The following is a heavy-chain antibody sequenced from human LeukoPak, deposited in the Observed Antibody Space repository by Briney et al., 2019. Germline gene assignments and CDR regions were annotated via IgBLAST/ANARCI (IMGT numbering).Heavy chain of an antibody. Sequence: ASVKVSCKASGYTFTSYAMHWVRQAPGQRLEWMGWINAGNGNTKYSQKFQGRVTITTDESTSTAYMELSSLRSEDTAVYYCARGGSSTRKTPGYFDYWGQGTLVTVSS. CDR1: GYTFTSYA. CDR2: INAGNGNT. J-gene: IGHJ4*02. V-gene: IGHV1-3*01. CDR3: ARGGSSTRKTPGYFDY. D-gene: IGHD2-2*01.